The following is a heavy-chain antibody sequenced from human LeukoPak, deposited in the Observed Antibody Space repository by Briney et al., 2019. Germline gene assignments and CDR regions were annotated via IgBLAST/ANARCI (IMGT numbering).Heavy chain of an antibody. CDR3: ARDHRNYMFDY. CDR1: GFTFSSHW. D-gene: IGHD5-24*01. V-gene: IGHV3-74*01. J-gene: IGHJ4*02. CDR2: INSDGSIT. Sequence: TGGSLRLSCAASGFTFSSHWMHWVRQVPGKGLVWVSLINSDGSITTYADSVTGRFTISRDNATNPLFLQVNSLRAEDTAVYFCARDHRNYMFDYWGQGILVTVSS.